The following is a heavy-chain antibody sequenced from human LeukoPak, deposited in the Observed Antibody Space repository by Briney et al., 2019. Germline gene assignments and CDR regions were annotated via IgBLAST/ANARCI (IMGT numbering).Heavy chain of an antibody. J-gene: IGHJ4*02. CDR3: ARAPPTTTDYGDYLTRWDYFDY. CDR1: GFTFSTYI. V-gene: IGHV3-21*04. D-gene: IGHD4-17*01. Sequence: GGSLRLSCAASGFTFSTYIMNWVRQTPGKGLEWVSSIGTSTSYIYYADSVKGRFTISRDNAKNSLYLQMNSLRAEDTALYHCARAPPTTTDYGDYLTRWDYFDYWGQGTLVTVSS. CDR2: IGTSTSYI.